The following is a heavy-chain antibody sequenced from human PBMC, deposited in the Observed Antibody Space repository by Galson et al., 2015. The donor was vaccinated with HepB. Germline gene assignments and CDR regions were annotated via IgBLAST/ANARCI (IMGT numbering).Heavy chain of an antibody. CDR3: ARAKSHKLLWFGELSSYYFDY. D-gene: IGHD3-10*01. CDR2: INAGNGNT. V-gene: IGHV1-3*01. J-gene: IGHJ4*02. CDR1: GYTFTSYA. Sequence: SVKVSCKASGYTFTSYAMHWVRQAPGQRLEWMGWINAGNGNTKYSQKFQGRVTITRDTSASTAYMELSSLRSEDTAVYYCARAKSHKLLWFGELSSYYFDYWGQGTLVTVSS.